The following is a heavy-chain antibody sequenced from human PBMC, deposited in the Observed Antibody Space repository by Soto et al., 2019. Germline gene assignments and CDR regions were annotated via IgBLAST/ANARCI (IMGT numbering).Heavy chain of an antibody. CDR3: ARTVRERTSYYDFGSVYLDYYHGMDV. CDR1: GYTFTGYY. CDR2: IIPIFGTA. V-gene: IGHV1-69*13. Sequence: ASVKVSCKASGYTFTGYYMHWVRQAPGQGLEWMGGIIPIFGTANYAQKFQGRVTITADESTSTAYREVSSLRPEDTAVYYCARTVRERTSYYDFGSVYLDYYHGMDVWGQGPTVPVSS. D-gene: IGHD3-3*01. J-gene: IGHJ6*02.